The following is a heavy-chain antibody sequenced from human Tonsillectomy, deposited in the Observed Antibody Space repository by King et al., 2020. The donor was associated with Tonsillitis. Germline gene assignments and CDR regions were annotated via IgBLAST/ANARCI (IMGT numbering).Heavy chain of an antibody. CDR3: ATVFDY. CDR2: TNDDGTGT. J-gene: IGHJ4*02. CDR1: GFSISTNW. V-gene: IGHV3-74*01. Sequence: QLVESGGGLVQPGGSLRLSCAVSGFSISTNWMHWVRQVPGKGLVWVSRTNDDGTGTSYADSVKGRFTISRDNARNTVYLEMTSLRAEDTAVYYCATVFDYWGQGTLVTVSS.